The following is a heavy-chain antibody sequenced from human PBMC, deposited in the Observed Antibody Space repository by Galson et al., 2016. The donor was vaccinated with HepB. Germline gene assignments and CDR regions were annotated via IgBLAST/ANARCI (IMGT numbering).Heavy chain of an antibody. D-gene: IGHD3-22*01. CDR1: GFTFSSYS. CDR2: ISSSSNTI. V-gene: IGHV3-48*02. CDR3: ARVGPEDYDSSGLDY. J-gene: IGHJ4*02. Sequence: CAASGFTFSSYSMNWVRQAPGKGLEWVSYISSSSNTIYYADSVKGRFTISRDNAKNSLYLQMNSLRDEDTAVYYCARVGPEDYDSSGLDYWGQGTLVTVSS.